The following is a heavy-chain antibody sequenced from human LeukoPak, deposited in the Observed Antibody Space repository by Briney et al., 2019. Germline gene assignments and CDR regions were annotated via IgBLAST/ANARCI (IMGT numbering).Heavy chain of an antibody. Sequence: GGSLRLSCAASGFTVSTIYMSWVRQAPGKGLEWVANIKPDGSEKYYVDSAKGRFTISRDNAKNSLYLQMNSLRAEDTAVYYCVRGSSGTVVRGVSWAWFDPWGQGTLVSVSS. D-gene: IGHD3-10*01. V-gene: IGHV3-7*05. CDR2: IKPDGSEK. J-gene: IGHJ5*02. CDR1: GFTVSTIY. CDR3: VRGSSGTVVRGVSWAWFDP.